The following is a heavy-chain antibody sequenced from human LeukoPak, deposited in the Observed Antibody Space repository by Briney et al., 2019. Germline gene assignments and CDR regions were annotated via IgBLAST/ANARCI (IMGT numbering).Heavy chain of an antibody. Sequence: PGGSLRLSCAASGFIFNTYVMHWVRQAPGKGLEWLAFIRYDGSNKNYADSVKGRFTISRDNTKNTLYLQMNSLKGDDTAVYYCAKDSAFYYIDVWGKGTTVIISS. D-gene: IGHD3-10*01. V-gene: IGHV3-30*02. J-gene: IGHJ6*03. CDR3: AKDSAFYYIDV. CDR1: GFIFNTYV. CDR2: IRYDGSNK.